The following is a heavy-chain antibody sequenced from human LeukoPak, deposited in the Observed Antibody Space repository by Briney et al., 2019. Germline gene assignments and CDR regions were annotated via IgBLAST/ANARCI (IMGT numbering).Heavy chain of an antibody. CDR3: ARYNRDGYDAMGAHDF. CDR1: GYNFTSDW. D-gene: IGHD5-24*01. CDR2: IYPADSDI. V-gene: IGHV5-51*01. Sequence: GEFLKISCKGSGYNFTSDWIGWVRQMPGKGLEWMGIIYPADSDIRYSPSFQGQVTISADRSTSTAYLQWSSLKASDSAMYYCARYNRDGYDAMGAHDFWGQGTLVTVSS. J-gene: IGHJ4*02.